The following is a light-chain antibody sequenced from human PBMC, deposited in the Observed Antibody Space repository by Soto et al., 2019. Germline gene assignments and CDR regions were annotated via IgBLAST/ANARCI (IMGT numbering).Light chain of an antibody. CDR1: QGISNY. Sequence: DIQMTQSPSSLSASVGDRITITCRASQGISNYLAWYQQKAGQVPKLLIYGASTLQSGVPPRFSGSGSGTDFTLSISSLQPEDVAAYYCQNYNTAPRTFGQGTKVEI. V-gene: IGKV1-27*01. CDR2: GAS. CDR3: QNYNTAPRT. J-gene: IGKJ1*01.